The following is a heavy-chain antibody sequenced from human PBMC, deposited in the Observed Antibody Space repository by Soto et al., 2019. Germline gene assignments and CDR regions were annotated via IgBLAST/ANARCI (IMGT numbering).Heavy chain of an antibody. D-gene: IGHD3-10*01. CDR1: GRSLKNYY. CDR3: ARAKLGVRRAIDY. Sequence: PSETLSLTCSVSGRSLKNYYWSWIRQPAGGRLEWIGRIFDTGITNYNPSLKSRVTISVDTSKNQFSLKLSSVTAADTAVYYCARAKLGVRRAIDYWGQGTLVTVSS. J-gene: IGHJ4*02. CDR2: IFDTGIT. V-gene: IGHV4-4*07.